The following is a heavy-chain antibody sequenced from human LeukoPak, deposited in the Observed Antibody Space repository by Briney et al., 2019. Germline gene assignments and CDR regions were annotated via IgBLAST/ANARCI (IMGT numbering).Heavy chain of an antibody. CDR3: ARAEGYYYEDY. CDR2: INPSGGST. D-gene: IGHD3-22*01. Sequence: GASVKVSCKASGYTFTSYYIHWVRQAPGNGLEWMGTINPSGGSTSYTEKFQGRVTMTRDTSTSTVYMDLSSLRSEDTAVYYCARAEGYYYEDYWGQGTLVTVSS. J-gene: IGHJ4*02. CDR1: GYTFTSYY. V-gene: IGHV1-46*01.